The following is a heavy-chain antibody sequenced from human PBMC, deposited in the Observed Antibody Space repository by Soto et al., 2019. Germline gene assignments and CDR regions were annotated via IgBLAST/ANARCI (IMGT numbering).Heavy chain of an antibody. CDR3: AKAVGVVVVAATAFDY. V-gene: IGHV3-30*18. J-gene: IGHJ4*02. CDR2: ISYDGSNK. Sequence: QVQLVESGGGVVQPGRSLRLSCAASGFTFSSYGMHWVRQAPGKGLEWVAVISYDGSNKYYADSVKGRFTISRDNSKNTLYLQMNSLRAEVTAVYYCAKAVGVVVVAATAFDYWGQGTLVTVSS. D-gene: IGHD2-15*01. CDR1: GFTFSSYG.